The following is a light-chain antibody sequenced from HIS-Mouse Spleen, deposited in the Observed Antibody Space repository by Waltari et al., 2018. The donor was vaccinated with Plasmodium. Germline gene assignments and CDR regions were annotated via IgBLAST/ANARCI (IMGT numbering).Light chain of an antibody. CDR2: EGS. V-gene: IGLV2-23*01. Sequence: QSALTQPASVSGSPGQSITISRTRTSSDVGSYNLVSWYQQHPCKAPKRMIYEGSKRPSGVSNRFSGSKSGNTASLTISGLQAEDEADYYCCSYAGSRVFGGGTKLTVL. CDR1: SSDVGSYNL. J-gene: IGLJ2*01. CDR3: CSYAGSRV.